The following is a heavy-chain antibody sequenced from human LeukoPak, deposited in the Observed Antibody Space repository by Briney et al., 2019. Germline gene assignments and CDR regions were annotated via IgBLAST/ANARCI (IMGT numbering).Heavy chain of an antibody. D-gene: IGHD3-22*01. CDR2: IYSGGST. CDR3: ASIPYYYDSIGYYAFDY. CDR1: GFTVCIKY. Sequence: GGSLRLSCAASGFTVCIKYMSGVRQAPGKGLEGVSVIYSGGSTYYADSVKGRFTISRDNSKKPLYLQMNSLRAEATAVYYCASIPYYYDSIGYYAFDYWGQGTLVTVSS. J-gene: IGHJ4*02. V-gene: IGHV3-53*01.